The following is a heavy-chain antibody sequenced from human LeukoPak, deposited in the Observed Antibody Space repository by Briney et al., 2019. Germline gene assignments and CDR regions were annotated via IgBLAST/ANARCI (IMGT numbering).Heavy chain of an antibody. Sequence: SETLSLTCTVSGVSISRGSYYWSWIRQPAGKGLEWSGGIYTSGSTNYNPPLKSRVTISVDTSKNQFSLKLSSVTAADTAVYYCVSVPLWELSGAFDIWGQGTMVTVSS. CDR3: VSVPLWELSGAFDI. CDR2: IYTSGST. J-gene: IGHJ3*02. CDR1: GVSISRGSYY. D-gene: IGHD1-26*01. V-gene: IGHV4-61*02.